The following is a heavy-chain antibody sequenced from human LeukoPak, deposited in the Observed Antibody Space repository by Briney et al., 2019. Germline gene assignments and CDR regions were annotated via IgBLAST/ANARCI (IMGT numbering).Heavy chain of an antibody. Sequence: GASVNVSCKASGYTFTVYYMHWVRQAPGQGLEWMGWINPDSGGTKYAQKFQGRVTMTRGTSINTDFMELSSLRSDDTAVYYCARVKKVRGDYYSCGMDVWGQGTTVTVSS. CDR1: GYTFTVYY. CDR3: ARVKKVRGDYYSCGMDV. D-gene: IGHD3-10*01. V-gene: IGHV1-2*02. J-gene: IGHJ6*02. CDR2: INPDSGGT.